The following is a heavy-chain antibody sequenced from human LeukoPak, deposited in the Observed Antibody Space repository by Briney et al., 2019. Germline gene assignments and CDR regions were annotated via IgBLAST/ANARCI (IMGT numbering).Heavy chain of an antibody. CDR2: LYYSGST. Sequence: SETLSLTCTVSGGSISSSSYYWGWVRQPPGKGLEWIGSLYYSGSTYYNPSLKSRVTISVDRSKNQFALRLSSVTAADTAVYYCASVAAAAGTFFIDYYYMDVWGKGTTVTVSS. J-gene: IGHJ6*03. CDR1: GGSISSSSYY. CDR3: ASVAAAAGTFFIDYYYMDV. V-gene: IGHV4-39*06. D-gene: IGHD6-13*01.